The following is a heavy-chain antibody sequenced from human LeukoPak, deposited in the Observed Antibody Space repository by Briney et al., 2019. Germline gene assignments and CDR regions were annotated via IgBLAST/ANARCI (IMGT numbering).Heavy chain of an antibody. J-gene: IGHJ5*02. Sequence: PSQTLTLTCAVSGGSISSGGYSWSWIRQPPGKGLEWIVYIYHSGSTYYNPSLESRVTISVDRSKNQFSLKLSSVTAADTAVYYCARGGWVGYCSSTSCKPFDPWGQGTLVTVSS. CDR2: IYHSGST. CDR1: GGSISSGGYS. D-gene: IGHD2-2*01. V-gene: IGHV4-30-2*01. CDR3: ARGGWVGYCSSTSCKPFDP.